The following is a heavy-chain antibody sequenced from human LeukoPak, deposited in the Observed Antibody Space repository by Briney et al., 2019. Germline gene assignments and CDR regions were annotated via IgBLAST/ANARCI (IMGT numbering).Heavy chain of an antibody. D-gene: IGHD5-12*01. Sequence: PGGSLRLSCAASGFTFGSYSMTWVRQAPGKGLEWVSSISSSSSYIYYADSVKGRFTISRDNAKNSLYLQMNSLRAEDTGVYYCARVVPAYAGRYRGGMDVWGQGTTVTVSS. CDR3: ARVVPAYAGRYRGGMDV. J-gene: IGHJ6*02. V-gene: IGHV3-21*01. CDR1: GFTFGSYS. CDR2: ISSSSSYI.